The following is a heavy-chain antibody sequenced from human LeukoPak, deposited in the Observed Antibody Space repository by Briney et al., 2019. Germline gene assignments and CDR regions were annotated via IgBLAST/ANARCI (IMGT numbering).Heavy chain of an antibody. D-gene: IGHD3-10*01. V-gene: IGHV3-64*01. CDR3: ARDGSGSYYEYYFDY. CDR1: GFTLSSYS. J-gene: IGHJ4*02. Sequence: PGGSLRLSCAASGFTLSSYSMHWVRQAPGKGLEFVSAISRNGRNTYYANSVKGRFTISRDISKNTLYLQMGSLRPEDMAVYYCARDGSGSYYEYYFDYWGQGTLVTVSS. CDR2: ISRNGRNT.